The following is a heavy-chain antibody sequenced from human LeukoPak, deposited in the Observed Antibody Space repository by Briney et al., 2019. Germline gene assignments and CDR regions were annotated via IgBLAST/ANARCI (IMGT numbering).Heavy chain of an antibody. D-gene: IGHD3-10*01. Sequence: PSETLSLTCAVYGGSFSGYYWSWIRQPPGKGLEWIGEINHSGSTNYNPSLKSRVTISVDTSKNQFSLKLSSVTAADTAVYYCARMGTMVRGVIYYYYMDVWGKGTTVTISS. CDR3: ARMGTMVRGVIYYYYMDV. CDR1: GGSFSGYY. CDR2: INHSGST. V-gene: IGHV4-34*01. J-gene: IGHJ6*03.